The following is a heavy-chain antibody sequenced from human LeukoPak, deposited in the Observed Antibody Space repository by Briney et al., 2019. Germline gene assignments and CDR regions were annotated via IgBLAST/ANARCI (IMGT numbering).Heavy chain of an antibody. CDR2: INHSGST. V-gene: IGHV4-34*01. CDR3: ARGGMVPGDDYFDY. D-gene: IGHD3-10*01. CDR1: GGSFSGYY. J-gene: IGHJ4*02. Sequence: PSETLSLTCAVYGGSFSGYYWSWIRQPPGKGLEWIGEINHSGSTNYNPSLKSRVTISVDTSKNQFSLKASSVTAADTAVYYCARGGMVPGDDYFDYWGQGTLVTVSS.